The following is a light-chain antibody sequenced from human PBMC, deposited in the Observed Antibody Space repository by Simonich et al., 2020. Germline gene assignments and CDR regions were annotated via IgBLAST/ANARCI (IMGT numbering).Light chain of an antibody. CDR2: KAS. Sequence: DIQMTQSPSTLSASVGDRVTITCRASQSISSWLAWYQQKPGKAPKILIYKASSLESGCPSRFSGSGSGTEFTLTISSLQPDDFATYYCQQYNSYSPWTFGQGTKVEIK. V-gene: IGKV1-5*03. CDR3: QQYNSYSPWT. CDR1: QSISSW. J-gene: IGKJ1*01.